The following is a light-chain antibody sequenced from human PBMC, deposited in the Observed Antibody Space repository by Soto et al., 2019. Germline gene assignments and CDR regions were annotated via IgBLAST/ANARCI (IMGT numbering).Light chain of an antibody. CDR2: ENN. CDR3: QSYDSSLSGYV. Sequence: QSVLTQPPSVSGAPRQRVTISCTGSRSNIGAGYEAHWYQQVPGTAPKLLIYENNNRPSGVPDRFSGSKSGTSASLAITGLQAEDEAENYCQSYDSSLSGYVFGTGTKLTVL. CDR1: RSNIGAGYE. V-gene: IGLV1-40*01. J-gene: IGLJ1*01.